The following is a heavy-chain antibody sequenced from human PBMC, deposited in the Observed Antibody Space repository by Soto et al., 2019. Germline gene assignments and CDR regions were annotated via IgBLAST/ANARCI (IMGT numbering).Heavy chain of an antibody. CDR3: ARDVPDTALFYYSYGMDA. CDR2: ISTDNGNT. D-gene: IGHD5-18*01. V-gene: IGHV1-18*01. J-gene: IGHJ6*02. CDR1: GYTFTSYG. Sequence: GASVKVSCKASGYTFTSYGISWVRQAPGQGLEWMGWISTDNGNTNYAHNLQGRVTMTTDTSTSTAFMELWGLRSDDTAVYYCARDVPDTALFYYSYGMDAWGQGTTVTVSS.